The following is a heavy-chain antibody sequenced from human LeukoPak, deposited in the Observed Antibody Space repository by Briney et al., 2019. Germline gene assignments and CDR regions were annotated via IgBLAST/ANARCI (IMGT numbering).Heavy chain of an antibody. CDR2: ISSSSSVI. Sequence: PGGSLRLSCAASGFTFSSYAMHWVRQAPGKGLEWVSYISSSSSVIYYPDSVKGRFTISRDNAKNSLYLQMNSLTAEDTAVYYCARDRRGDSYGPLDSWGQGTLVTVSS. V-gene: IGHV3-48*01. CDR1: GFTFSSYA. CDR3: ARDRRGDSYGPLDS. D-gene: IGHD5-18*01. J-gene: IGHJ4*02.